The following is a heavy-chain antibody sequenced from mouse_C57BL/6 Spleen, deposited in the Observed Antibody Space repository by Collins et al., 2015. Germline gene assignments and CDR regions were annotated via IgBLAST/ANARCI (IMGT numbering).Heavy chain of an antibody. Sequence: DVQLQESGPGLVKPSQSLPLTCTVTGYSITSDYAWNWIRQFPGNKLEWMGYISYSGSTSYNPSLKSRISITRDTSKNQFFLKLNSVTTEDTATYYCASGGYWYFDVWGAGTTVTVSS. J-gene: IGHJ1*01. CDR2: ISYSGST. V-gene: IGHV3-2*02. CDR1: GYSITSDYA. CDR3: ASGGYWYFDV.